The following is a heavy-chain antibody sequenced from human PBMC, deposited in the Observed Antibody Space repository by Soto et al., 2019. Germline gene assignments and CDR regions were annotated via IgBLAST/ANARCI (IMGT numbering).Heavy chain of an antibody. Sequence: QVQLVESGGGVVQPGRSLRLSCAASGFTFSSYGMHWVRQAPGTGLEWVAVISYDGSNKYYADSVKGRFTISRDNSKNTLYLQMNSLRAEDTAGYYCANHSSWGQGTLVTVSS. D-gene: IGHD6-13*01. CDR2: ISYDGSNK. CDR3: ANHSS. J-gene: IGHJ4*02. V-gene: IGHV3-30*18. CDR1: GFTFSSYG.